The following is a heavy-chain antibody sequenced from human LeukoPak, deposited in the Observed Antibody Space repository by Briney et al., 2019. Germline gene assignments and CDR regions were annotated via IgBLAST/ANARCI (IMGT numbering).Heavy chain of an antibody. Sequence: ASVKVSCKASGFTFTSSAVQWVRQARGQRLEWIGWIVVGSGNTNYAQKFQERVTITRDMSTSTAYMELSSLRSEDTAVYYCAACDSSGYGHFDYWGQGTLVTVSS. J-gene: IGHJ4*02. CDR1: GFTFTSSA. D-gene: IGHD3-22*01. CDR2: IVVGSGNT. V-gene: IGHV1-58*01. CDR3: AACDSSGYGHFDY.